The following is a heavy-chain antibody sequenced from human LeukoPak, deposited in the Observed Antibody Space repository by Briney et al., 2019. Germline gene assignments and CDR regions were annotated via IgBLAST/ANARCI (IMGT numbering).Heavy chain of an antibody. Sequence: GESLKFSCKGSGYSFTSYWIGWVRQMPGKGLEWMGIIYPGDSDTRYSPSFQGQVTISADKSISTAYLQWSSLKASDTAMYYCARRKYCSSTSCFSDAFDIWGQGTMVTVSS. CDR2: IYPGDSDT. CDR3: ARRKYCSSTSCFSDAFDI. CDR1: GYSFTSYW. D-gene: IGHD2-2*01. J-gene: IGHJ3*02. V-gene: IGHV5-51*01.